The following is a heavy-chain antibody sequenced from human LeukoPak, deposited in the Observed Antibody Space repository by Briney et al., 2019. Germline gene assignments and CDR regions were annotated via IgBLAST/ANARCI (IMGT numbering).Heavy chain of an antibody. CDR2: IYYSGST. J-gene: IGHJ4*02. CDR3: ARLVSLGYCSGGSCRTIYYFDY. Sequence: SETLSLTCTVSGGSISSSRYYWGWIGQPPGKGLEWIGSIYYSGSTYYNPSLKSRVTISVDTSKNQFSLKLSSVTAADTAVYYCARLVSLGYCSGGSCRTIYYFDYWGQGTLVTVSS. V-gene: IGHV4-39*01. D-gene: IGHD2-15*01. CDR1: GGSISSSRYY.